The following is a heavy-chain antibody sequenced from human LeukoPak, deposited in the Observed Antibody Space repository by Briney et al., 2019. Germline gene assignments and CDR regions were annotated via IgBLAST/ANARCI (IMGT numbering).Heavy chain of an antibody. CDR1: GDSFSSNSAA. Sequence: SQTLSLTCAISGDSFSSNSAAWNWLRQSPSRGLEWLGSTYYRSKWYNDYAVSVKSRITINPDTSKNQFSLQLNSVTPEDTAVYYCARDKSNYDPTAYFDYWGQGTLVTVS. CDR2: TYYRSKWYN. V-gene: IGHV6-1*01. J-gene: IGHJ4*02. D-gene: IGHD4-11*01. CDR3: ARDKSNYDPTAYFDY.